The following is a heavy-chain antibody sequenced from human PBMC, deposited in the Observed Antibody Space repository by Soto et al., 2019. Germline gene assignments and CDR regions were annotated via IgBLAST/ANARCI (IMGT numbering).Heavy chain of an antibody. J-gene: IGHJ3*02. V-gene: IGHV3-23*01. CDR2: ISGSGGST. Sequence: GGSLRLSCAASGFTFSSYAMSWVRQAPGKGLEWVSAISGSGGSTYYADSVKGRFTISRDNSKNTLYLQMNSLRAEDTAVYYCAKDWDSIAVAGTDAFDIWGQGTMVTVSS. D-gene: IGHD6-19*01. CDR1: GFTFSSYA. CDR3: AKDWDSIAVAGTDAFDI.